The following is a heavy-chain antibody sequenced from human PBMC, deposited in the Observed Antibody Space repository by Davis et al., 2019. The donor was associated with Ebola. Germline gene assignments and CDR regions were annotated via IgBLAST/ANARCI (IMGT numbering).Heavy chain of an antibody. V-gene: IGHV3-66*01. CDR3: AYGDYGDVAAARAFDY. CDR1: GFTVSSNY. CDR2: IYGGGST. Sequence: GGSLRLSCAVSGFTVSSNYMSWVRQAPGKGLEWVSVIYGGGSTYYADSVKGRFTISRDNSKNTLYLQMNSLRAEDTAVYYCAYGDYGDVAAARAFDYWGQGTLVTVSS. D-gene: IGHD4-17*01. J-gene: IGHJ4*02.